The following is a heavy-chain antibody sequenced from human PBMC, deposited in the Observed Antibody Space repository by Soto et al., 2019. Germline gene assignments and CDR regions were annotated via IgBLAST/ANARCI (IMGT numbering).Heavy chain of an antibody. CDR3: ARGRGPPNWFDP. V-gene: IGHV4-39*01. Sequence: SETLSLTCTVSGCSISSSSYYWGWIRQPPGKGLEWIGSIYYSGSTYYNPSLKSRVTISVDTSKNQFSLKLSSVTAADTAVYYCARGRGPPNWFDPWGQGTLVTVSS. CDR1: GCSISSSSYY. D-gene: IGHD1-26*01. CDR2: IYYSGST. J-gene: IGHJ5*02.